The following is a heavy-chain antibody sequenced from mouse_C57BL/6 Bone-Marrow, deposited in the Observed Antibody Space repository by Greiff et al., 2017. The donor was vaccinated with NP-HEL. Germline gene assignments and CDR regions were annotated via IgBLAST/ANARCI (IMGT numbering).Heavy chain of an antibody. V-gene: IGHV1-59*01. D-gene: IGHD2-4*01. J-gene: IGHJ1*03. CDR2: IDPSDSYT. CDR3: ARYDYDGYWYFDV. CDR1: GYTFTSYW. Sequence: VQLQQPGAELVRPGTSVKLSCKASGYTFTSYWMHWVKQRPGQGLEWIGVIDPSDSYTNYNQKFKGKATLTVDTSSSTAYMQLSSLTSEDSAVYYCARYDYDGYWYFDVWGTGTTVTVSS.